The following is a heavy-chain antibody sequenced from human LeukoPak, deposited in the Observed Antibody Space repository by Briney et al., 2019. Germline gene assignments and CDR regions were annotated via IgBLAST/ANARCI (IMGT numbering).Heavy chain of an antibody. J-gene: IGHJ4*02. V-gene: IGHV1-8*01. CDR3: ARGNYDILTGYYIFDY. CDR1: GYTFTSYD. D-gene: IGHD3-9*01. CDR2: MNPNSGNT. Sequence: VASVKVSCKASGYTFTSYDINWVRQATGQGLEWMGWMNPNSGNTGYAQKFQGRVTMTRNTSISTAYMELSRLRSDDTAVYYCARGNYDILTGYYIFDYWGQGTLVTVSS.